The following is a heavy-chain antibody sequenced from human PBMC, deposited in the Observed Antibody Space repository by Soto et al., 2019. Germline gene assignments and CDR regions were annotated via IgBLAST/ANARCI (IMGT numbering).Heavy chain of an antibody. D-gene: IGHD3-22*01. CDR3: AKDLWLDTDY. CDR2: ISYDGSNK. V-gene: IGHV3-30*18. J-gene: IGHJ4*02. CDR1: GFTFSSYG. Sequence: QVQLVESGGGVVQPGRSLRLSCAASGFTFSSYGMHWVRQAPGKGLEWVAVISYDGSNKYYADSVKGRFTVSRDNSKNPQYLQLNSLRAEDAAVYYSAKDLWLDTDYWGQGSLVHVSS.